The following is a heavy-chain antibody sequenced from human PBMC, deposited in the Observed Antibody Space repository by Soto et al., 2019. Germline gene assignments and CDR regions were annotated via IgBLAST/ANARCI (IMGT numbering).Heavy chain of an antibody. D-gene: IGHD4-17*01. CDR2: FDPEDGET. V-gene: IGHV1-24*01. J-gene: IGHJ5*02. Sequence: QVQLVQSGAEVKKPGASVKVSCKVSGYTLTELSMHWVRQAPGKGLEWMGGFDPEDGETIYAQKFQGRVTMTEDTSTDTAYMELSSLRSEDTAVYYCATTTVTTSARVAWDNWFDPWGQGTLGTVAA. CDR3: ATTTVTTSARVAWDNWFDP. CDR1: GYTLTELS.